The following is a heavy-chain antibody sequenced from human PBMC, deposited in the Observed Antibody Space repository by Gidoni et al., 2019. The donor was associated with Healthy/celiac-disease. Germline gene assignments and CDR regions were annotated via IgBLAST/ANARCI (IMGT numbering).Heavy chain of an antibody. CDR2: IYPGDSDT. CDR1: GYSFPSYW. J-gene: IGHJ4*02. D-gene: IGHD3-10*01. CDR3: ARSPYGSGSYPLDY. V-gene: IGHV5-51*03. Sequence: DVQLVQSGAEVNKPGESLTISCNGSGYSFPSYWIGWVRQMPGKGLEWMGIIYPGDSDTRYSPSFQGQVTISADKSSSTAYLQWSSLKASDTAMYYCARSPYGSGSYPLDYWGQGTLVTVSS.